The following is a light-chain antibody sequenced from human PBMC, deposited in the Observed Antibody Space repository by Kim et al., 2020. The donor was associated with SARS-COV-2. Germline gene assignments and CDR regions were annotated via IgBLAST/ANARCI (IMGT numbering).Light chain of an antibody. J-gene: IGKJ4*01. Sequence: EIVLTQSPSTLSLSPGDTATLSCRASQSVGTSLAWYQLKPGKAPRLMIFDVSRVVTGTPARFSGTGSGTDFTLTISSLEPEDVALYFCHHRSIWTPTFGGGTRVDIK. V-gene: IGKV3-11*01. CDR2: DVS. CDR3: HHRSIWTPT. CDR1: QSVGTS.